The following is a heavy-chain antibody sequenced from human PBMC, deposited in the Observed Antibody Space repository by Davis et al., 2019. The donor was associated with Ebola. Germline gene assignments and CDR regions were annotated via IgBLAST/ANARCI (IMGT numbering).Heavy chain of an antibody. D-gene: IGHD2-2*02. V-gene: IGHV3-23*01. J-gene: IGHJ4*02. CDR1: GFTFRTYA. Sequence: ESLKIPCAASGFTFRTYAMNRVRQAPGKGLEWVSAVSGSGTTTSYADSVKRRFTISRDNSNNTRYLQMNSLGVEDTARYYCAKASWGPAARPLLDSWGQGTLVTVSA. CDR3: AKASWGPAARPLLDS. CDR2: VSGSGTTT.